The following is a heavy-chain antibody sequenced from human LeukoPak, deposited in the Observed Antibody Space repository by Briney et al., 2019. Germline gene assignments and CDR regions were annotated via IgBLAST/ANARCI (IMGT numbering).Heavy chain of an antibody. J-gene: IGHJ4*02. V-gene: IGHV1-2*06. CDR1: GYTFTGYY. CDR2: INPNSGGT. D-gene: IGHD6-6*01. Sequence: GASVKVSCKASGYTFTGYYMHWVRQAPGQGLEWMGRINPNSGGTNYAQKFQGRVTMTRDRSVSTAYMELSRLRSDDTAVYYCARGDLTSIAARISFDYWGQGNLVTVSS. CDR3: ARGDLTSIAARISFDY.